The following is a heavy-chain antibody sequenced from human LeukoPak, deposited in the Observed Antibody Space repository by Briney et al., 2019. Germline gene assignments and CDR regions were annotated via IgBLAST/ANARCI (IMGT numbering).Heavy chain of an antibody. Sequence: GGSLRLSCEGSAFIFSGHWMNWVRQTPGKGLEWVANIKQDGSEKYYVDSVKGRFTISRDNAKNSLYLQMNSLRAEDTAVYYCARDRSSGWYFSPPSGENDYWGQGTLVTVSS. D-gene: IGHD6-19*01. J-gene: IGHJ4*02. CDR2: IKQDGSEK. V-gene: IGHV3-7*03. CDR1: AFIFSGHW. CDR3: ARDRSSGWYFSPPSGENDY.